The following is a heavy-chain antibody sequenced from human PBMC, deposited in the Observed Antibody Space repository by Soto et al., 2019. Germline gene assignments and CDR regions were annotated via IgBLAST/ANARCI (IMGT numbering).Heavy chain of an antibody. CDR3: ASSSEDFWSGYPCDY. CDR2: ISSSSSYI. Sequence: GGSLRLSFAASGFTFSSYSMTWVRQAPGKGLEWVSSISSSSSYIYYADSVKGRFTISRDNAKNSLYLQMNSLRAEDTAVYYCASSSEDFWSGYPCDYWGQGTLVTVSS. J-gene: IGHJ4*02. D-gene: IGHD3-3*01. V-gene: IGHV3-21*01. CDR1: GFTFSSYS.